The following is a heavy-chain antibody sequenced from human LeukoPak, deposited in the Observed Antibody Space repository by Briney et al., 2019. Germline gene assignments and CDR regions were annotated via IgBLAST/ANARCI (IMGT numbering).Heavy chain of an antibody. D-gene: IGHD1/OR15-1a*01. J-gene: IGHJ6*02. V-gene: IGHV1-69*13. CDR2: IIPIFGTA. CDR1: GGTLSSYA. CDR3: AREITTYYYGMDV. Sequence: GASVKVSCKASGGTLSSYAISWVRQAPGQGLEWMGGIIPIFGTANYAQKFQGRVTITADESTSTAYMELSSLRSEDTAVYYCAREITTYYYGMDVWDQGTTVTVSS.